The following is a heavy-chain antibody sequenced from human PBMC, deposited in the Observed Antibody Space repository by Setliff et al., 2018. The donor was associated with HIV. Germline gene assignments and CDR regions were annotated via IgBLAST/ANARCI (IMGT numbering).Heavy chain of an antibody. CDR1: GGSIRSSGYS. D-gene: IGHD3-22*01. J-gene: IGHJ1*01. Sequence: SETLSLTCAVSGGSIRSSGYSWSWIRQPPGRGLEWIGYISQSGSTYYNPSLKSRVTISVDRSKNQFSLKLSSVTAADTAVYYCARGPYYYNSSGQISAEYFQHWGQGTLVTVSS. CDR2: ISQSGST. CDR3: ARGPYYYNSSGQISAEYFQH. V-gene: IGHV4-30-2*01.